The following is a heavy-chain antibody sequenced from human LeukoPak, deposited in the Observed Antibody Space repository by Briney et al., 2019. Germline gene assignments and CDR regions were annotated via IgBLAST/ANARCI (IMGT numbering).Heavy chain of an antibody. CDR3: AKEVVVTATREGYYYYGMDV. CDR1: GFTFSSYG. J-gene: IGHJ6*02. D-gene: IGHD2-21*02. V-gene: IGHV3-30*18. CDR2: ISYDGSNK. Sequence: PGRSLRLSCAASGFTFSSYGMHWVCQAPGKGLEWVAVISYDGSNKYYADSVKGRFTISRDNSKNTLYLQMNSLRAEDTAVYYCAKEVVVTATREGYYYYGMDVWGQGTTVTVSS.